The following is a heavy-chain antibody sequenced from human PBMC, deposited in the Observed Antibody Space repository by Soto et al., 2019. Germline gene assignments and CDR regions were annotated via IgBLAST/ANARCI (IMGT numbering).Heavy chain of an antibody. Sequence: SETLSLTCTVSGGSISSSSYYWGWIRQPPGKGLEWIGYVYYSGTTYSHPSLNSRVSISVDTSENQFSLRLTSVTAADTAVYYCVTVNLVGAAYYFDYWGPGTLVTVSS. V-gene: IGHV4-39*07. CDR3: VTVNLVGAAYYFDY. CDR2: VYYSGTT. D-gene: IGHD1-26*01. CDR1: GGSISSSSYY. J-gene: IGHJ4*02.